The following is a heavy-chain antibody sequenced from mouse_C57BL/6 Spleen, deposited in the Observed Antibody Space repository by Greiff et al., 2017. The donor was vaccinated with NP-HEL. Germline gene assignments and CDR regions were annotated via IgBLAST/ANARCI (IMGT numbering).Heavy chain of an antibody. J-gene: IGHJ2*01. CDR2: ISDGGSYT. D-gene: IGHD1-1*01. CDR3: ARDRTPYYYGSSSLFDY. V-gene: IGHV5-4*01. Sequence: EVQLVESGGGLVKPGGSLKLSCAASGFTFSSYAMSWVRQTPEKRLEWVATISDGGSYTYYPDNVKGRFTISRDNAKNNLYLQMSHLKSEDTAMYYCARDRTPYYYGSSSLFDYWGQGTTLTVSS. CDR1: GFTFSSYA.